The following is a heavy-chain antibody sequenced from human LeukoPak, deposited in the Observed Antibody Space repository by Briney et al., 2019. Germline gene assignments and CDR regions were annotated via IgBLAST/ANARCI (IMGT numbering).Heavy chain of an antibody. Sequence: PSATLSLTCNVSGGSISSSSYYWGWIRQPPGKGLEWIGYVYYSGSSYYNPSLKSRVTISVDTSKNQLSLRLTSVTAADTAVYYCARTYYYDSSGYHYFDYWGQGTLVTVSS. J-gene: IGHJ4*02. CDR1: GGSISSSSYY. CDR3: ARTYYYDSSGYHYFDY. CDR2: VYYSGSS. V-gene: IGHV4-39*01. D-gene: IGHD3-22*01.